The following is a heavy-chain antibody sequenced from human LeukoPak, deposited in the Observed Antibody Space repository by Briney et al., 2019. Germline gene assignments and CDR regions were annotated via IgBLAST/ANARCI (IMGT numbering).Heavy chain of an antibody. Sequence: PGGSLRLSCAASGFTFSSYAMSWVRQAPGKGLEWVSAISGSGGSTYYADSVKGRFTISRDNSKNTLYLQMNSLRAEDTAVYYCAKGVYSSGTYAHFDYWGQGTLVTVSS. V-gene: IGHV3-23*01. CDR2: ISGSGGST. CDR1: GFTFSSYA. J-gene: IGHJ4*02. CDR3: AKGVYSSGTYAHFDY. D-gene: IGHD3-10*01.